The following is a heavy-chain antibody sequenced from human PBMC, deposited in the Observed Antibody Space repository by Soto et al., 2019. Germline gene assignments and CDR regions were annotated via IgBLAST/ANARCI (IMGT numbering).Heavy chain of an antibody. D-gene: IGHD4-17*01. J-gene: IGHJ4*02. CDR3: ARVRATDYEIDY. CDR1: GFIFGSYR. CDR2: VKRDGSEK. Sequence: GGSQRVSSTASGFIFGSYRMTRIRHVPGKGLQWVANVKRDGSEKYYVDFVKGRFTISRDNADNSVFLDMNNLRVDDTATYYCARVRATDYEIDYWGQGALVTVSS. V-gene: IGHV3-7*03.